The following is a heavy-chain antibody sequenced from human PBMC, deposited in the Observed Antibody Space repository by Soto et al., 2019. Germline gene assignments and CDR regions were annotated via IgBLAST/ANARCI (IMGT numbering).Heavy chain of an antibody. D-gene: IGHD6-13*01. CDR1: GGSISSSSYY. CDR2: IYYSGST. V-gene: IGHV4-39*01. J-gene: IGHJ6*02. CDR3: ARHYSSSWDYYYYGMDV. Sequence: WKTLSLTCTVSGGSISSSSYYCGWIRQPPGKGLEWIGSIYYSGSTYYNPSLKSRVTISVDTCKNQFSLKLSSVTAADTAVYYCARHYSSSWDYYYYGMDVWGQGTTFTVPS.